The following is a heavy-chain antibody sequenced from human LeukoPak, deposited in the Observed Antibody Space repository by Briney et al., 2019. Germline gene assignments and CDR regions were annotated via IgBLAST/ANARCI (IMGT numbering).Heavy chain of an antibody. J-gene: IGHJ4*02. D-gene: IGHD3-16*01. Sequence: SETLSLTCTVSDASIRSGDYYWSWIRQSPGQGLEWIGNIYYRGDINYNPSLKSRVIISVDTSKNQFSLKLNSVTATDTAVYYCARHYGPWGQGTLVTVSS. CDR2: IYYRGDI. CDR1: DASIRSGDYY. V-gene: IGHV4-61*08. CDR3: ARHYGP.